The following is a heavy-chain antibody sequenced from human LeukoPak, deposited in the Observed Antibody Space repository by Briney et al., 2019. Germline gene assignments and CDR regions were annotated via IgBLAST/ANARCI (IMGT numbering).Heavy chain of an antibody. CDR3: ARDLRIVVVPAAIRYYYYYMDV. CDR1: GYTFNSYY. CDR2: INPSGGST. D-gene: IGHD2-2*01. Sequence: AASVKVSCMASGYTFNSYYMHWVRQAPGHGLEWMGIINPSGGSTSYAQKFQGRVTMTRDTSTSTVYMELSSLRSEDTAVYYCARDLRIVVVPAAIRYYYYYMDVWGKGTAVTISS. V-gene: IGHV1-46*02. J-gene: IGHJ6*03.